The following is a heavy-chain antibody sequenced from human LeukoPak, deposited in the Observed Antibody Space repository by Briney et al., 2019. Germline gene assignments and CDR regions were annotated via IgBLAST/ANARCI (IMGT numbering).Heavy chain of an antibody. D-gene: IGHD3-22*01. Sequence: GGSLRLSCAASGFTFSVYWMHWVRQAPGKGLVWVSRINSDGSSTSYADSVKGRFTISRDNAKNTLYLQMNSLRAEDTAVYYCAKDPSMIGFYFDYWGQGTLVTVSS. CDR1: GFTFSVYW. J-gene: IGHJ4*02. V-gene: IGHV3-74*01. CDR2: INSDGSST. CDR3: AKDPSMIGFYFDY.